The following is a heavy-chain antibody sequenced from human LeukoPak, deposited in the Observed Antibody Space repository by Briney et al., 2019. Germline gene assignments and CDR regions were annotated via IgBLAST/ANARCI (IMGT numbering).Heavy chain of an antibody. CDR1: GGSFSGYY. V-gene: IGHV4-34*01. CDR3: ARHANSGSWYYFDY. Sequence: SETLALTCAVYGGSFSGYYWSWIRQPPGKGLEWIGGINHSGSTNYNPSLKSRVTISVDTSKNQFSLKLSSVTAADTAVYYCARHANSGSWYYFDYWGQGTLVTVSS. CDR2: INHSGST. J-gene: IGHJ4*02. D-gene: IGHD1-26*01.